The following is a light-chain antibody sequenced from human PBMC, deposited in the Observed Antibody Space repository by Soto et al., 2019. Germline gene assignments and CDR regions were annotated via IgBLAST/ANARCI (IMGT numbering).Light chain of an antibody. CDR1: QSVSSSY. CDR2: GAT. CDR3: QQYGRHPT. J-gene: IGKJ5*01. V-gene: IGKV3-20*01. Sequence: KLSPCALRWSAGESRTRSCRASQSVSSSYLACDQQKPGQPPRLLIYGATSRATGIPDRFSGSGCGTDFTLTSRSLAPEQFAGYYCQQYGRHPTFGQGTRLEI.